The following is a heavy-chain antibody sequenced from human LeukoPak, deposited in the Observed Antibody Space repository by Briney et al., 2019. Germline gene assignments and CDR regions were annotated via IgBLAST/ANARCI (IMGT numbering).Heavy chain of an antibody. CDR2: IYYSGST. CDR1: GGSISSGGYC. V-gene: IGHV4-31*03. CDR3: ARDERTAAGTVSGAFDI. D-gene: IGHD6-13*01. J-gene: IGHJ3*02. Sequence: SQTLSLTCTVSGGSISSGGYCWSWIRQHPGKGLEWIGYIYYSGSTYYNPSLKSRVTISVDTSKNQFSLKLSSVTAADTAVYYCARDERTAAGTVSGAFDIWGQGTMVTVSS.